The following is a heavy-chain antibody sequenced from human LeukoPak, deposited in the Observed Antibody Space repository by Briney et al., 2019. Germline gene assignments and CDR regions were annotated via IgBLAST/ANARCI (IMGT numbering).Heavy chain of an antibody. Sequence: GASVKVSCKASGYTFTSYYMHWVRQAPGQGLEWMGWINPNSGDTNFAQKFQGRVTMTRDTSISTAFMELSRLRSDDTAMYYCAREGVAVAAYYFDFWGQGTLVTVSS. V-gene: IGHV1-2*02. J-gene: IGHJ4*02. D-gene: IGHD6-19*01. CDR3: AREGVAVAAYYFDF. CDR1: GYTFTSYY. CDR2: INPNSGDT.